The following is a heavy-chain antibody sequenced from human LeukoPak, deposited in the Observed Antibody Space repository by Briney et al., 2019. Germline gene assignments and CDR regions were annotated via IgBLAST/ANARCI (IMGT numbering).Heavy chain of an antibody. CDR1: GDSISSGDYY. CDR2: IYYSGNT. V-gene: IGHV4-30-4*08. J-gene: IGHJ4*02. CDR3: ARGHDYFDY. Sequence: PSQTLSLTCTVSGDSISSGDYYWSWIRQPPGKGLEWIGYIYYSGNTYYNPSLQSRVTISVDTSKNQFSLNLSSVAAADTAVFYCARGHDYFDYWGQGTLVTVSS.